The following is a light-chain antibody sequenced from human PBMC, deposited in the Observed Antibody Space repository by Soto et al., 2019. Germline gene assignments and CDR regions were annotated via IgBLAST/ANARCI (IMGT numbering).Light chain of an antibody. J-gene: IGLJ1*01. CDR3: SSYRSISTLSQYV. V-gene: IGLV2-14*01. CDR2: EVG. CDR1: SSDVGGYNY. Sequence: QSALTQPASVSGSPGQSITISCTGTSSDVGGYNYVSWYQQHPGKAPKLMIYEVGYRPSGVSNRFSGSKSGNTASLTISGIQAEYEAEDYCSSYRSISTLSQYVFGTGTKLTVL.